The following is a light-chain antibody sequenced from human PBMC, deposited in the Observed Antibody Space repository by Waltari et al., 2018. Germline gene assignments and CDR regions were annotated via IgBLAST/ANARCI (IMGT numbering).Light chain of an antibody. CDR3: SSFTTSSTVV. CDR2: DVR. V-gene: IGLV2-14*03. Sequence: QSALTQPASVSGSPGQSITIPCTGTSSHVGGYNYVSWYQHHPGKVPKLIIFDVRKRPSGVSNRFSGSKSGNTASLTVSGLQTEDEADYYCSSFTTSSTVVFGGGTKLTVL. J-gene: IGLJ2*01. CDR1: SSHVGGYNY.